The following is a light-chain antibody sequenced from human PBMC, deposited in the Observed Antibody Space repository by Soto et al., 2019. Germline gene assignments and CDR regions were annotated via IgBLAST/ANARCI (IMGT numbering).Light chain of an antibody. V-gene: IGKV1-12*01. CDR1: QDISSW. J-gene: IGKJ1*01. Sequence: DIQMTQSPSSVSASVGDRVTITCRASQDISSWLAWYQQTPGKAPKLLIYAASRLQSGVPSRFSGSGSGTDFALSISSLQPEDSATYYCQQADSFPQTFGQGTKVEVK. CDR2: AAS. CDR3: QQADSFPQT.